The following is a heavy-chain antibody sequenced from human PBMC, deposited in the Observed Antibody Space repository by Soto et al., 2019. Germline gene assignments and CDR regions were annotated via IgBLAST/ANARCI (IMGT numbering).Heavy chain of an antibody. CDR2: TYYRSNWYN. D-gene: IGHD5-12*01. Sequence: QVQLQQSGPGLVKPSQTLSLTCAISGDSVSSNSAAWNWIRQSPSRRLEWLGRTYYRSNWYNDYAVSEKSRITINPDTSKNQCTLELIFVTPVDTAVYYCARGYRAYASVLVFDLWGRGTLVTVSS. V-gene: IGHV6-1*01. CDR3: ARGYRAYASVLVFDL. CDR1: GDSVSSNSAA. J-gene: IGHJ2*01.